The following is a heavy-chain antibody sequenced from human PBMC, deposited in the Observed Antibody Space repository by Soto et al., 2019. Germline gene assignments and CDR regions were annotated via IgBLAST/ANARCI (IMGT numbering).Heavy chain of an antibody. CDR2: IYYSGST. CDR1: GISVSTSDYY. J-gene: IGHJ4*02. D-gene: IGHD2-15*01. Sequence: PSETLSLTCTVSGISVSTSDYYWGWVRQPPGKGLDWIGNIYYSGSTFYNPSLRSRVTLSVVTSKNQFSLRLNSVTAADTAVYFCAGFVVPASRNSDFDYWGQGTLVTVSS. V-gene: IGHV4-39*01. CDR3: AGFVVPASRNSDFDY.